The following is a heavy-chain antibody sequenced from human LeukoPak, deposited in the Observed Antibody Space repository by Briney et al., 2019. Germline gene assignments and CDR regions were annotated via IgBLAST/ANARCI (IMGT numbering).Heavy chain of an antibody. V-gene: IGHV1-18*04. CDR2: ISAYNGNT. CDR3: ARLDYYYYYMDV. CDR1: GHTFTVYY. J-gene: IGHJ6*03. Sequence: ASVTVSFKASGHTFTVYYIHWVRQAPGQGLEWMGWISAYNGNTNYAQKLQGRVTMTTDTSTSTAYMELRSLRSDDTAVYYCARLDYYYYYMDVWGKGTTVTVPS.